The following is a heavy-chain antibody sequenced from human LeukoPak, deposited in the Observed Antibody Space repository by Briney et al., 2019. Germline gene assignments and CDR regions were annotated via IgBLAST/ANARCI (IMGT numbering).Heavy chain of an antibody. CDR1: GGSLSGYY. D-gene: IGHD6-6*01. Sequence: PSETLSLTCAVYGGSLSGYYWSWIRQPPGKGLEWIGEINHSGSTNYNPSLKSRVTISVDTSKNQFSLKLSSVTAADTAVYYCARAPSIAARLPDYWGQGTLVTVSS. V-gene: IGHV4-34*01. J-gene: IGHJ4*02. CDR2: INHSGST. CDR3: ARAPSIAARLPDY.